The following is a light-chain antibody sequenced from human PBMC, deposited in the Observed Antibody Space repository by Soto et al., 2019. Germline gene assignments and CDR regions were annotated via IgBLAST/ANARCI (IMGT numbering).Light chain of an antibody. CDR2: DVS. J-gene: IGLJ2*01. V-gene: IGLV2-11*01. CDR1: SSDVGGYNY. CDR3: CSYAGSYTVV. Sequence: QSALTQPRSVSGSPGQSVTISCTGTSSDVGGYNYVSWYQQHPGKAPKVMIYDVSKRPSGVPDRFSGSKSGNTASLTISGLQGEDEADYYCCSYAGSYTVVFGGGTKVTVL.